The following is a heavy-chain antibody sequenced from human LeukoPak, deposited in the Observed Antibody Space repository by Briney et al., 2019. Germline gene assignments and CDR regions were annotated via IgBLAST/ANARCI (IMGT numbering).Heavy chain of an antibody. D-gene: IGHD5-12*01. CDR3: AIGGIVATIDY. J-gene: IGHJ4*02. CDR1: GLTVSSNY. V-gene: IGHV3-66*01. CDR2: IYSGSST. Sequence: GGSLRLSCAASGLTVSSNYMSWVRQAPGKGLEWVSLIYSGSSTYYADSVKGRFTISRDKSKNTLYLQMSSLRVEDTAVYYCAIGGIVATIDYWGQGTLVTVSS.